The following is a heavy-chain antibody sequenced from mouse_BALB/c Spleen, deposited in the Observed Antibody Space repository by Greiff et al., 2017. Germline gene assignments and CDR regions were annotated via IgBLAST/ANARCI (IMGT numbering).Heavy chain of an antibody. CDR3: ARRPDY. CDR1: GYTFTSYW. V-gene: IGHV1S81*02. J-gene: IGHJ2*01. CDR2: INPSNGRT. Sequence: QVQLKESGAELVKPGASVKLSCKASGYTFTSYWMHWVKQRPGQGLEWIGEINPSNGRTNYNEKFKSKATLTVDKSSSTAYMQLSSLTSEDSAVYYCARRPDYWGQGTTLTVSS.